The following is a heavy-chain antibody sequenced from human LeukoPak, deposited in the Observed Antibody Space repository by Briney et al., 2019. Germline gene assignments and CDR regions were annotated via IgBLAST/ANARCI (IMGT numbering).Heavy chain of an antibody. CDR3: ARVLSSSWGAYYYYGMDV. Sequence: GGSLRLSCAASGFTFSDYYMSWIRQAPGKGLEWVSYISSRSSYTKYADSVKGRLTISRDNAKNPLYLQMNSLRAEDTAVYYCARVLSSSWGAYYYYGMDVWGQGTTVTVSS. CDR2: ISSRSSYT. J-gene: IGHJ6*02. CDR1: GFTFSDYY. V-gene: IGHV3-11*06. D-gene: IGHD6-13*01.